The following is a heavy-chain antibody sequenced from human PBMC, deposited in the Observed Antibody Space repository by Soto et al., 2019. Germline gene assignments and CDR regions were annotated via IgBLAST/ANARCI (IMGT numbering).Heavy chain of an antibody. J-gene: IGHJ3*02. D-gene: IGHD3-10*01. CDR1: GFIFEDYA. CDR3: ARGLSYGLGSYVLFDAFDT. V-gene: IGHV3-9*01. Sequence: EVQVVESGGGLVQPGRSLRLSCAASGFIFEDYAMHWVRQAPGKGLEWVSGISWNSGSIDYADSVTGPFTISRDNAKNSLYLQMNNLRTEQAALYYCARGLSYGLGSYVLFDAFDTLGQGTRVSFSS. CDR2: ISWNSGSI.